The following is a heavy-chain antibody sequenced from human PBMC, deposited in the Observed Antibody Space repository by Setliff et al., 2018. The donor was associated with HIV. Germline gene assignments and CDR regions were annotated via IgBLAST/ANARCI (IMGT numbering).Heavy chain of an antibody. CDR2: INPNSGGT. CDR3: ARTGDYYYYYMDV. CDR1: GYTFTGYY. J-gene: IGHJ6*03. Sequence: ASVKVSCKASGYTFTGYYMHWVRQAPGQGLEWMGWINPNSGGTNYAQKFQGRVTMARDTSISTAYMELSRLRSDDTAVYYCARTGDYYYYYMDVWGKGTTVTVSS. V-gene: IGHV1-2*02.